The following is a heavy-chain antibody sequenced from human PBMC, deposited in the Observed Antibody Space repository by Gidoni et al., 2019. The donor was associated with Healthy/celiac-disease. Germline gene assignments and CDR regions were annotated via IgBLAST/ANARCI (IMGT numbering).Heavy chain of an antibody. V-gene: IGHV4-30-2*01. D-gene: IGHD6-13*01. Sequence: QLQLQESGSGLVKPSQTLSLTCAVSGGSISRGGYSWSWIRQPPGKGLEWIGYIYHSGSTYYNPSLKSRVTISVDRSKNQFSLKLSSVTAADTAVYYCAREVELVPYNWFDPWGQGTLVTVSS. J-gene: IGHJ5*02. CDR3: AREVELVPYNWFDP. CDR2: IYHSGST. CDR1: GGSISRGGYS.